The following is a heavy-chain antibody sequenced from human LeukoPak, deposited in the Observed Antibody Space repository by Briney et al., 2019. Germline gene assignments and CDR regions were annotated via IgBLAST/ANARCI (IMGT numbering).Heavy chain of an antibody. CDR2: IYHSGST. J-gene: IGHJ5*02. Sequence: PSETLSLTCAVSGGSISSGGYSWSWIRQPPGKGLEWIGYIYHSGSTYYNPSLKSRVTISVDRSKIQFSLKLSSVTAADTAVYYCARARGSHYGSGSYTNWFDPWGQGTLVTVSS. CDR1: GGSISSGGYS. CDR3: ARARGSHYGSGSYTNWFDP. V-gene: IGHV4-30-2*01. D-gene: IGHD3-10*01.